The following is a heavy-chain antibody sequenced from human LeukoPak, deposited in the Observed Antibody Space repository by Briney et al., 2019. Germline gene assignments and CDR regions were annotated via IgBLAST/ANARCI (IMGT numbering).Heavy chain of an antibody. J-gene: IGHJ6*04. CDR3: ARDRRYCSGGSCYNYYYGMDV. Sequence: PGGSLRLSCAASGFTFSSYEMNWVRQAPGKGLEWVSYISSSGSTIYYADSVKGRFTISRDNAKNSLYLQMNSLRAEDTAVYYCARDRRYCSGGSCYNYYYGMDVWGKGTTVTVSS. D-gene: IGHD2-15*01. CDR1: GFTFSSYE. V-gene: IGHV3-48*03. CDR2: ISSSGSTI.